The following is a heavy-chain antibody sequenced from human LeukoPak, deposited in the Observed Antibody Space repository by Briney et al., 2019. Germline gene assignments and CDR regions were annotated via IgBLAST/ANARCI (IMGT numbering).Heavy chain of an antibody. J-gene: IGHJ4*02. D-gene: IGHD6-6*01. CDR3: ASRDLSSPFDY. V-gene: IGHV4-38-2*01. Sequence: PSETLSLTCAVSGYSISSGYYWGWIRQPPGKGLEWIGSIYHSGSTYYNPSLKSRVTISVDTSKNQFSLKLSSVTAADTAVYYCASRDLSSPFDYWGRGTLVTVSS. CDR1: GYSISSGYY. CDR2: IYHSGST.